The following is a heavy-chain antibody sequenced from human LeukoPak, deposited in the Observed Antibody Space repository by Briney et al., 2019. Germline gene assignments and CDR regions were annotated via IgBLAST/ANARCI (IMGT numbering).Heavy chain of an antibody. D-gene: IGHD1-26*01. Sequence: PGGSLRLSCAASGFTFSRYDLHWVRQAPGKGLEWVAVISFDSTKAYYADAVKGRFYISRDNPNSTLFLQMHTLRENDTAVYHCARGRGATKKYWGQGTLVTVSS. CDR2: ISFDSTKA. CDR1: GFTFSRYD. J-gene: IGHJ4*02. V-gene: IGHV3-30*04. CDR3: ARGRGATKKY.